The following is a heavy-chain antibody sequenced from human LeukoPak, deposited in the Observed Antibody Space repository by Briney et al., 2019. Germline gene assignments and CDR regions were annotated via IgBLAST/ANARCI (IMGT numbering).Heavy chain of an antibody. CDR2: IFYSGTT. V-gene: IGHV4-39*01. J-gene: IGHJ4*02. CDR1: GGATSSSNYY. CDR3: ARLSNYGGHSGDGY. D-gene: IGHD4-23*01. Sequence: KPSETLSLTCTVSGGATSSSNYYWAWIRQPPGKGLEWIGSIFYSGTTHYNPSLKSRVTISVDTSKNQFSLKLTSVTAADTAVYYCARLSNYGGHSGDGYWGQGTLVTVSS.